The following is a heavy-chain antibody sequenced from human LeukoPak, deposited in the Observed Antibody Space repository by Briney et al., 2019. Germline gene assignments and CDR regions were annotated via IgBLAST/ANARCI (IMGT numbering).Heavy chain of an antibody. V-gene: IGHV3-30*15. D-gene: IGHD6-19*01. CDR1: GFTLRNYA. J-gene: IGHJ4*02. CDR3: AREQGGSGWSGFDY. Sequence: GGSLRLSCAPSIGFTLRNYAIHWVRQAPGKGLEWVAVISIDGIRQHYADFLVGRFTISRDNSKNTVSLQMSSLRTEDTAVYFCAREQGGSGWSGFDYWGQGTLVTVSS. CDR2: ISIDGIRQ.